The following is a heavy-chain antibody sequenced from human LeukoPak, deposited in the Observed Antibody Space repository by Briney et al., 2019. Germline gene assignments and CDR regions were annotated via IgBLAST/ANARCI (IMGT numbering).Heavy chain of an antibody. V-gene: IGHV3-30*02. J-gene: IGHJ4*02. D-gene: IGHD1-1*01. CDR1: GFTFSTYG. CDR2: IPDHGSNK. CDR3: AKDELMDY. Sequence: GGSLRLSCAASGFTFSTYGMHWVRQTPGRGLEWVTFIPDHGSNKYYADSVKGRFTISRDNSKNTLYLQMSGLRPEDTAVYYCAKDELMDYWGQGTLVTVSS.